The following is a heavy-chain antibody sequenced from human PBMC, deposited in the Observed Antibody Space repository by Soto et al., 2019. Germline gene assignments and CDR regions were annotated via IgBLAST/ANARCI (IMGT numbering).Heavy chain of an antibody. CDR3: AKGGGGPGSLTPRVDF. J-gene: IGHJ4*02. V-gene: IGHV3-23*01. CDR1: GFTFNNYA. Sequence: EVQLLESGGGLVQPGGSLRLSCAASGFTFNNYAMTWVRQAPGKGLEWVSAISGGGDTTSYADSVKGRFTVSRDGSKNPLDLRRGGRGAEATPLYYCAKGGGGPGSLTPRVDFWGQGPLVTVSS. CDR2: ISGGGDTT. D-gene: IGHD3-10*01.